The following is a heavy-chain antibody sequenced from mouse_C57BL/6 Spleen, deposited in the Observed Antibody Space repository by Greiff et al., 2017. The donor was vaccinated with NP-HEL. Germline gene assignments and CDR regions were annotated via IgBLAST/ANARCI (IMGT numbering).Heavy chain of an antibody. J-gene: IGHJ3*01. CDR1: GYTFTSYW. CDR3: AREEELLRNSWFAY. Sequence: VQLQQPGAELVRPGSSVKLSCKASGYTFTSYWMHWVKQRPIQGLEWIGNIDPSDSETHYNQKFKDKATLTVDKSSSTAYMQLSSLTSEDSAVYYCAREEELLRNSWFAYWGQGTLVTVSA. D-gene: IGHD1-1*01. CDR2: IDPSDSET. V-gene: IGHV1-52*01.